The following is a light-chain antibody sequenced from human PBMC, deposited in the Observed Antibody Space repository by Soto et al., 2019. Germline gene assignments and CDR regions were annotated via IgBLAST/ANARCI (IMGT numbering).Light chain of an antibody. Sequence: IVLTQSPGTLSLSPGERATLSCRASLTGNNNYLAWYQHKSGQAPRLLIYVVYTRATGIPDRFTGSGSGTEFTLTITRLEPEDSAVYFCQHYGYSRWTFGQGTKVEIK. CDR3: QHYGYSRWT. CDR2: VVY. J-gene: IGKJ1*01. CDR1: LTGNNNY. V-gene: IGKV3-20*01.